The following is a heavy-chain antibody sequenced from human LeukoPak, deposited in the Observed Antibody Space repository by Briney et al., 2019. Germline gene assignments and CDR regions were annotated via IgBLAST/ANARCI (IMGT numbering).Heavy chain of an antibody. Sequence: GGSLRLSCAPSGFTFSSYGMSGVRQATGKGLEWVAVISYDGSNKYYADSVKGRFTISRDKSKNTLYLQMNSLGAEDTAVYYCAKGTGTERGYFDYWGQGTLVTVSS. CDR2: ISYDGSNK. J-gene: IGHJ4*02. D-gene: IGHD1-1*01. V-gene: IGHV3-30*18. CDR3: AKGTGTERGYFDY. CDR1: GFTFSSYG.